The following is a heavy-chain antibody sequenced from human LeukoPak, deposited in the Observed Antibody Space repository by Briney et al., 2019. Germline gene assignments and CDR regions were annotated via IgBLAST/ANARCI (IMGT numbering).Heavy chain of an antibody. Sequence: SETLSLTCTVSGGSISSSSYYWGWVRQPPGKGLEWIGSIYYSGSTYYNPSLKSRVTISVDTSKNQFSLKLSSVTAADTAVYYCARECNWNVDCMDVWGKGTTVTVSS. V-gene: IGHV4-39*07. D-gene: IGHD1-1*01. J-gene: IGHJ6*03. CDR3: ARECNWNVDCMDV. CDR2: IYYSGST. CDR1: GGSISSSSYY.